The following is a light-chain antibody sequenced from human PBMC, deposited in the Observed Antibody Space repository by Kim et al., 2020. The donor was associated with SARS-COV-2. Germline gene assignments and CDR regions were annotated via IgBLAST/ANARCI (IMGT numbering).Light chain of an antibody. J-gene: IGLJ3*02. CDR3: QAWDSDTAV. CDR2: QNT. CDR1: KLEDKY. Sequence: SVSPGQTATITCFGEKLEDKYACWYQQKPGQPPVLVIYQNTKRPLGIPERFPGSNSGNTATLTISGTQAMDEADYYCQAWDSDTAVFGGGTQLTVL. V-gene: IGLV3-1*01.